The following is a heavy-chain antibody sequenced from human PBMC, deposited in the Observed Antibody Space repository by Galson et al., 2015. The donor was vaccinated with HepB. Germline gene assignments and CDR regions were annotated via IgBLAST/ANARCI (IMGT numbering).Heavy chain of an antibody. D-gene: IGHD6-25*01. CDR3: ARGSSGADY. Sequence: SVKVSCKASGYTFTSCVITWVRQAPGQGLEWMGRISTSNGDTKYAQKLQGRVTMTTDTSTSTAYLELRSLQSDDTAVYYCARGSSGADYWGQGSLVTVSS. CDR2: ISTSNGDT. J-gene: IGHJ4*02. CDR1: GYTFTSCV. V-gene: IGHV1-18*01.